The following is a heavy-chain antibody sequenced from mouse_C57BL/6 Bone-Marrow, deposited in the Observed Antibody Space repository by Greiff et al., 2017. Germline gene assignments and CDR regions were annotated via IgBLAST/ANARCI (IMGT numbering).Heavy chain of an antibody. J-gene: IGHJ2*01. D-gene: IGHD2-5*01. V-gene: IGHV6-3*01. CDR3: TKRGRAYYSNYEDDY. CDR1: GFTFSNYW. Sequence: GQVVESGGGLVQPGGSMKLSCVASGFTFSNYWMNWVRQSPEKGLEWVAQIRLKSDNYATHYAESVKGRFTISRDDSKSSVYLQMNNLRAEDTGIYYCTKRGRAYYSNYEDDYWGQGTTLTVSS. CDR2: IRLKSDNYAT.